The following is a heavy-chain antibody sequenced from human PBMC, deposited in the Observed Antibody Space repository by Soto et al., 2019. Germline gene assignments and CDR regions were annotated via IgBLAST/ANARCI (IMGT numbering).Heavy chain of an antibody. CDR2: INHSGST. Sequence: PSETLSLTCAVYGGSFSGYYWSWIRQPPGKGLEWIGEINHSGSTNYNPSLKSRVTISVDTSKNQFSLKLSSVTAADTAVYYCARSSRTVWSGYYYWFDPWGQGTLVTVSS. CDR3: ARSSRTVWSGYYYWFDP. J-gene: IGHJ5*02. D-gene: IGHD3-3*01. V-gene: IGHV4-34*01. CDR1: GGSFSGYY.